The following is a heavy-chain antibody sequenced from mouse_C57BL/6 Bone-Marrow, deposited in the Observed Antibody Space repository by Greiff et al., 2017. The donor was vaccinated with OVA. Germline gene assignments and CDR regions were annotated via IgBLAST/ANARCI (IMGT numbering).Heavy chain of an antibody. D-gene: IGHD2-5*01. CDR2: IYPRDGST. J-gene: IGHJ1*03. CDR3: VYYSNYGYFEV. Sequence: VQLQQSGPELVKPGASVKLSCKASGYTFTSYDINWVKQRPGQGLEWIGWIYPRDGSTKYNEKFKGKATLTVDTSSSTAYMELHSLTSEDSAVCFCVYYSNYGYFEVWGTGTTVTVSS. CDR1: GYTFTSYD. V-gene: IGHV1-85*01.